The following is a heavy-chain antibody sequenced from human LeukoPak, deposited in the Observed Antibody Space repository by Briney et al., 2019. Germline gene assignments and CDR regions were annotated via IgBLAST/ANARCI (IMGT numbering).Heavy chain of an antibody. V-gene: IGHV3-53*01. D-gene: IGHD2-2*01. CDR1: GFTVSSNY. J-gene: IGHJ4*02. CDR3: ARGGRGYQLIWGYCFDY. CDR2: IYSGGST. Sequence: PGGSLRLSCAASGFTVSSNYMSWVRQAPGKGVEWVSVIYSGGSTYYADSVKGRFTISRDNSKNTLYLQMNSLRAEDTAVYYCARGGRGYQLIWGYCFDYWGQGTLVTVSS.